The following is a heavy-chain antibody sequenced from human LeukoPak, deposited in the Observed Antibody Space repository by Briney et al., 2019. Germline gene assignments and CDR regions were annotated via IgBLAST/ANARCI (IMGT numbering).Heavy chain of an antibody. CDR2: ISWNSGNI. D-gene: IGHD4-17*01. CDR3: ARVSPNTVTTLQYFDY. J-gene: IGHJ4*02. CDR1: GFIFDDYA. Sequence: GGSLRLSCAASGFIFDDYAMNWVRHAPGEGLEWVSGISWNSGNIGYADSVKGRFTISRDNAKNSLYLQMNSLRAEDTAVYYCARVSPNTVTTLQYFDYWGQGTLVAVSS. V-gene: IGHV3-9*01.